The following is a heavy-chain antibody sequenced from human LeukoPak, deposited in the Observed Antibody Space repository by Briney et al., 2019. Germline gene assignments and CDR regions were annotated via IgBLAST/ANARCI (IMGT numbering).Heavy chain of an antibody. CDR1: GDSVSSGSYY. J-gene: IGHJ3*02. CDR2: IYYSGGT. D-gene: IGHD2-8*01. V-gene: IGHV4-61*01. Sequence: SETLSLTCTVSGDSVSSGSYYWSWIRQPPGKGLELIGYIYYSGGTKYNPSLQSRVTISLDTSKNQFSLRLSSVTAADTAVYYCAIIINGAFDIWGQGTMVTVSS. CDR3: AIIINGAFDI.